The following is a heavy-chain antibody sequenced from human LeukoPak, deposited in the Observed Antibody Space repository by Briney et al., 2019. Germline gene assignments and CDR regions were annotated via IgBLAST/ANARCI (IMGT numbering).Heavy chain of an antibody. CDR2: IRRRLYGGTT. CDR3: TNMGEFWSGGSNSYYMNV. V-gene: IGHV3-49*04. Sequence: PGGSLRLSCTASGFAFGDYFMSWVRQTPGKGLEWVGFIRRRLYGGTTEYAASAKGRFTISRDDSKSIAYLQMNSLKSEDTAVYYCTNMGEFWSGGSNSYYMNVWGKGTTVIVSS. J-gene: IGHJ6*03. D-gene: IGHD2-15*01. CDR1: GFAFGDYF.